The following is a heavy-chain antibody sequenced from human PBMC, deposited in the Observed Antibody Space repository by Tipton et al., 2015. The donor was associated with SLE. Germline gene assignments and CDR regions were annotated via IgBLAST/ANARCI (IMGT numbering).Heavy chain of an antibody. CDR3: ARDSAVNFWYFDL. CDR1: GGSFSGYY. V-gene: IGHV4-34*01. J-gene: IGHJ2*01. D-gene: IGHD3/OR15-3a*01. Sequence: TLSLTCDVNGGSFSGYYWSWIRQSPGKGLEWIGEVNHLGTIYYNASLKSRVTISIDTSKSHFSLKLTSVTAADTAVYYCARDSAVNFWYFDLWGRGTLVTVSS. CDR2: VNHLGTI.